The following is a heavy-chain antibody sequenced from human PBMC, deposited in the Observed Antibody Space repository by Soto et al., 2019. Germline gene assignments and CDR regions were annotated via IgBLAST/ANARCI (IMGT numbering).Heavy chain of an antibody. D-gene: IGHD2-15*01. J-gene: IGHJ5*02. CDR3: ARDWYCSGGSCYDCFDP. CDR1: GYSFTSYG. V-gene: IGHV1-18*01. Sequence: ASVKVSCKASGYSFTSYGISWVRQAPGQGLEWMGWISAYNDNTRYAQKFQGRVTMTTDTSTSTAYMEVRSLRSDDTAVYYCARDWYCSGGSCYDCFDPWGQGTLVTVS. CDR2: ISAYNDNT.